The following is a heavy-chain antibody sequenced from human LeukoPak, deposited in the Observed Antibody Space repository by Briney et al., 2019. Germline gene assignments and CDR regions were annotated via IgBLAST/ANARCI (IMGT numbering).Heavy chain of an antibody. CDR2: ISAYNGNT. CDR3: ARFWEPYDYVWGSYRLPPFDY. Sequence: ASVKVSCKASGYTFTSYGISWVRQAPGQGLEWMGWISAYNGNTNYAQKLQGRVTMTTDTSTSTAYMELRSLRSDDTAVYYCARFWEPYDYVWGSYRLPPFDYWGQGTLVTVSS. CDR1: GYTFTSYG. V-gene: IGHV1-18*01. D-gene: IGHD3-16*02. J-gene: IGHJ4*02.